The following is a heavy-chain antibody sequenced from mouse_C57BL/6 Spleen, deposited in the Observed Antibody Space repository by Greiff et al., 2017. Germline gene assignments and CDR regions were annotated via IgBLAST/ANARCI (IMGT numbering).Heavy chain of an antibody. V-gene: IGHV5-9-1*02. CDR3: TRDYYGSSYGEGAMDY. CDR1: GFTFSSYA. Sequence: EVQGVESGEGLVKPGGSLKLSCAASGFTFSSYAMSWVRQTPEKRLEWVAYISSGGDYIYYADTVKGRFTISRDNARNTLYLQMSSLKSEDTAMYYCTRDYYGSSYGEGAMDYWGQGTSVTVSS. CDR2: ISSGGDYI. J-gene: IGHJ4*01. D-gene: IGHD1-1*01.